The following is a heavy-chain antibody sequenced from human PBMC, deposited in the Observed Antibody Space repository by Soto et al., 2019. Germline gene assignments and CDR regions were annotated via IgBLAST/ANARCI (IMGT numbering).Heavy chain of an antibody. V-gene: IGHV4-34*01. CDR1: GGSFSGYY. J-gene: IGHJ4*02. D-gene: IGHD5-12*01. CDR2: INHSGST. CDR3: ARDRVAFDY. Sequence: SETLSLTCAVYGGSFSGYYWSWIRQPPGKGLEWIGEINHSGSTNYNPSLKSRVTISVDTSKNQFSLKLSSVTAADTAVYYCARDRVAFDYWGQGTLVTVSS.